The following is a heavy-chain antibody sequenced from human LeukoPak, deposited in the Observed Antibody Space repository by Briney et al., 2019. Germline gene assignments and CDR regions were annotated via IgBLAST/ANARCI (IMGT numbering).Heavy chain of an antibody. D-gene: IGHD3/OR15-3a*01. CDR1: GYTFTTYR. V-gene: IGHV5-51*01. Sequence: GAALQISCQGSGYTFTTYRIGWVRQMPGKGLEWMVMIYPSDSDTIYSPSFQGQVTISVDKSINTAYLQRSSLKASDSAMYYCVRQPNLDWWGQGTLVTVSS. J-gene: IGHJ4*02. CDR3: VRQPNLDW. CDR2: IYPSDSDT.